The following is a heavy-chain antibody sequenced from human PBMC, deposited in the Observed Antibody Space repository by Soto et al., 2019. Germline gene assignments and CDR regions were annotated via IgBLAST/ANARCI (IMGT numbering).Heavy chain of an antibody. J-gene: IGHJ4*02. Sequence: SVKVSCKASGFTFTISAVQWVRQARGQRLEWIGWIVVGSGNTNYAQKFQERVTITRDMSTSTAYMELSSLRSEDTAVYYCAADRRVQLVLGYWGQGTLVTVSS. CDR2: IVVGSGNT. CDR1: GFTFTISA. V-gene: IGHV1-58*01. CDR3: AADRRVQLVLGY. D-gene: IGHD6-13*01.